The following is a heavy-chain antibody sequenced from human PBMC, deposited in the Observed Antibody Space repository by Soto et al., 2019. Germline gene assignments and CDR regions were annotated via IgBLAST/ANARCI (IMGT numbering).Heavy chain of an antibody. Sequence: SVKVSCKASGGTFSSYAISWARQAPGQGLEWMGGIIPIFGTANYAQKFQGRVTITADESTSTAYMELSSLRSEDTAVYYCARSGLYCGGDCYSHWFDPWGQGTLVTVSS. D-gene: IGHD2-21*02. CDR1: GGTFSSYA. CDR2: IIPIFGTA. V-gene: IGHV1-69*13. J-gene: IGHJ5*02. CDR3: ARSGLYCGGDCYSHWFDP.